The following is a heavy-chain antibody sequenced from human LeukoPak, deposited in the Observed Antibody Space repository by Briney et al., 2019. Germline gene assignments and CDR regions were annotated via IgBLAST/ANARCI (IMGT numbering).Heavy chain of an antibody. CDR2: ISSSSSYI. J-gene: IGHJ6*03. Sequence: GGSLRLSCAASGFTFSSYSMNWVRQAPGKGLEGVSSISSSSSYIYYADSVKGRFTISRDNAKNSLYLQMNSLRAEDTAVYYCAKSFARGGWYPWASDYYYMDVWGKGTTVTISS. D-gene: IGHD6-19*01. V-gene: IGHV3-21*01. CDR3: AKSFARGGWYPWASDYYYMDV. CDR1: GFTFSSYS.